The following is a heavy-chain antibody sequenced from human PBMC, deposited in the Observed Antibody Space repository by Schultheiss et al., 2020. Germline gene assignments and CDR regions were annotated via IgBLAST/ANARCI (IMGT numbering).Heavy chain of an antibody. CDR1: GFSLSTSGVG. Sequence: SGPTLVKPTQTLTLTCTFSGFSLSTSGVGVGWIRQPPGKALEWLALIDWNDDKHYTASLKTRLTISKDTTRYRVALTMTNVDPVDTATYYCARIRRPFGGVIVMFDYWGQGTLVTVSS. V-gene: IGHV2-5*01. D-gene: IGHD3-16*02. J-gene: IGHJ4*02. CDR3: ARIRRPFGGVIVMFDY. CDR2: IDWNDDK.